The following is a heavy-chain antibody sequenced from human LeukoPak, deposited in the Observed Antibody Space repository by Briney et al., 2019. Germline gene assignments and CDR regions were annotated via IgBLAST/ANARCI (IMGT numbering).Heavy chain of an antibody. D-gene: IGHD2-2*01. Sequence: PGGSRRLSCAPSGFPFNTSAMTWIPKPAGKGREWVSAISGSGGITYSADSVKGRFTIPRDNSNSKLYLQMNSLRGEASAVYFCGKALKQVVPAGVSPNSFDAWGQGTLVTVSS. CDR1: GFPFNTSA. V-gene: IGHV3-23*01. CDR2: ISGSGGIT. J-gene: IGHJ5*02. CDR3: GKALKQVVPAGVSPNSFDA.